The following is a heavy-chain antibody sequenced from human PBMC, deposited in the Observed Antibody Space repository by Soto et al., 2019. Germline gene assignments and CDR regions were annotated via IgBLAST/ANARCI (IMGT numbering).Heavy chain of an antibody. Sequence: GSLRLSCAASGLTVSSSYMSWVRQAPGKGLQWVSVIYSAGSTYYANSVKGRFTISRDISTNMVYLQLNSLRAEDTAVYYCARDQGYYDSSGYFDYRGQGTLVTVSS. CDR1: GLTVSSSY. V-gene: IGHV3-53*01. CDR2: IYSAGST. D-gene: IGHD3-22*01. J-gene: IGHJ4*02. CDR3: ARDQGYYDSSGYFDY.